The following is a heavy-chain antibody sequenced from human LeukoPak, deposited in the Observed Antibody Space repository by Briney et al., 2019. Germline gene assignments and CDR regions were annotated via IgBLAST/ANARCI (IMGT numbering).Heavy chain of an antibody. D-gene: IGHD1-20*01. V-gene: IGHV3-15*01. CDR1: GFTFSNAW. Sequence: GGSLRLSCAASGFTFSNAWMSWVRQAPGKGLEWVGCIKSKTDGGTTDYAAPVKGRFTISRDDSKNTLYLQMNSLKTEDTAVYYCTTASITGVDYWGQGTLVTVSS. CDR3: TTASITGVDY. CDR2: IKSKTDGGTT. J-gene: IGHJ4*02.